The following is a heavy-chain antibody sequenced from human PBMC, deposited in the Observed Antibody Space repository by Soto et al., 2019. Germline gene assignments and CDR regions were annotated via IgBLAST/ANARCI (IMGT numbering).Heavy chain of an antibody. V-gene: IGHV3-7*05. CDR3: ARDRGIAVAGAFGMDV. D-gene: IGHD6-19*01. Sequence: EVQLVESGGGLVQPGGSLRLSCAASGFTFSSYWMSWVRQAPGKGLEWVANIKQDGSEKYYVYSVKGRFTISRDNAKNSLYLQMNSLRAADTAVYYCARDRGIAVAGAFGMDVWGQGTTVTVSS. J-gene: IGHJ6*02. CDR2: IKQDGSEK. CDR1: GFTFSSYW.